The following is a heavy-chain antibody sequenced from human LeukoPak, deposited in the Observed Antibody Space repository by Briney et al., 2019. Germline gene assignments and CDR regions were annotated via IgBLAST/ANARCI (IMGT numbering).Heavy chain of an antibody. J-gene: IGHJ6*02. CDR2: IYYSGST. CDR1: GGSISSYY. Sequence: SETLSLTCTVSGGSISSYYWSWIRQPPGKGLEWIGYIYYSGSTNYNPSLKSRVTISVDTSKNQFSLKLSSVTAADTAVYYCARDRSSSWWGDYYHGMDVWGQGTTVTVSS. V-gene: IGHV4-59*01. CDR3: ARDRSSSWWGDYYHGMDV. D-gene: IGHD6-13*01.